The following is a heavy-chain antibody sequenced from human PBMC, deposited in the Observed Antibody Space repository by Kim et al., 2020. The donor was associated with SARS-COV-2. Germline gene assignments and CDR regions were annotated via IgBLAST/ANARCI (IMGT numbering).Heavy chain of an antibody. J-gene: IGHJ6*02. CDR3: ARDRRYFSYYYDSKAVNGHGMDV. D-gene: IGHD3-22*01. Sequence: SETLSLTCTVSGGSISSGGYYWSWIRQHPGKGLEWIGYIYYSGSTYYNPSLKSRVTISVDTSKNQFSLKLSSVTAADTAVYYCARDRRYFSYYYDSKAVNGHGMDVWGQGTTVTVSS. V-gene: IGHV4-31*03. CDR2: IYYSGST. CDR1: GGSISSGGYY.